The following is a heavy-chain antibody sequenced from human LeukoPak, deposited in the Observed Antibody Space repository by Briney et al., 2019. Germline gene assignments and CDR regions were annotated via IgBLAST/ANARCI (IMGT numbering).Heavy chain of an antibody. V-gene: IGHV4-38-2*02. CDR1: GYSISSGYY. J-gene: IGHJ6*03. CDR3: ARTGGGHYYYYYMDV. CDR2: MYHGGNT. D-gene: IGHD1-14*01. Sequence: SETLSLTCTVSGYSISSGYYCGWIRQPPGKGLEWIGSMYHGGNTYYNSSLKSRVTISEDTSKNQFSLKLSSVTAADTAVYYCARTGGGHYYYYYMDVWGKGTTVTVSS.